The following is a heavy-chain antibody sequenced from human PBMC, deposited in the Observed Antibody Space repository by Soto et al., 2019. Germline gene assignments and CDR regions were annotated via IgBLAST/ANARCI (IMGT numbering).Heavy chain of an antibody. J-gene: IGHJ6*02. V-gene: IGHV3-23*01. D-gene: IGHD6-6*01. Sequence: GGSLRLSCAASGFTFSSYAMSWVRQAPGKGLEWVSAISGSGGSTYYADSVKGRFTISRDNSKNTLYLQMNSLRAEDTAVYYCAKAGEEQLLPSDMDVWGQGTTVTVSS. CDR3: AKAGEEQLLPSDMDV. CDR2: ISGSGGST. CDR1: GFTFSSYA.